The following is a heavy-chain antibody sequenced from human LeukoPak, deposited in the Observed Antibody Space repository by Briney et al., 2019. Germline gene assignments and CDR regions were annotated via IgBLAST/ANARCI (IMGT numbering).Heavy chain of an antibody. J-gene: IGHJ4*02. V-gene: IGHV4-59*01. D-gene: IGHD2-15*01. CDR3: ARGEGQAVSAFDY. CDR1: GGSISSYY. CDR2: IHYSGST. Sequence: SETLSLTCTVSGGSISSYYWNWIRQPPGEGLEWIGYIHYSGSTNYNPSLESRVTISLDTAKNQFSLRLSSVTAADTAVYYCARGEGQAVSAFDYWGQGTLVTVSS.